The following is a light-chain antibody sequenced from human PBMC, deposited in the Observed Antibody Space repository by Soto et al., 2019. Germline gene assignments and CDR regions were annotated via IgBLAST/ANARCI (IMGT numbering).Light chain of an antibody. J-gene: IGKJ1*01. Sequence: DIQMTQSPSTLFASVGDTVTITCRASQSISAWLAWYQQRPGKAPKLLIYKMSASERGVPSRFSGSGSGTEFTLTISSLQPEDFATYYCQQYNSSPRTFGQGTKVEIK. CDR3: QQYNSSPRT. V-gene: IGKV1-5*03. CDR2: KMS. CDR1: QSISAW.